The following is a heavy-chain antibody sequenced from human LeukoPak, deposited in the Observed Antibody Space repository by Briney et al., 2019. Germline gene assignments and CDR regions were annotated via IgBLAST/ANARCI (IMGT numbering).Heavy chain of an antibody. J-gene: IGHJ4*02. D-gene: IGHD2-2*03. Sequence: NPSETLSLTCTVSGGSVSSYFCSWIRQPPGKGLEWIGYMYYSGSTNYNPSLKSRVTMSVDTSKNQFSLQLSSVTAADTAVYYCARLDNARGAFDYWGQGTLVTVSS. CDR3: ARLDNARGAFDY. CDR2: MYYSGST. CDR1: GGSVSSYF. V-gene: IGHV4-59*02.